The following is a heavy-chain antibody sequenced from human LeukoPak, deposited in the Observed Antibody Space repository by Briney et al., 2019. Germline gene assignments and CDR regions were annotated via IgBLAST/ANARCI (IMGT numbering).Heavy chain of an antibody. J-gene: IGHJ3*02. V-gene: IGHV3-15*01. CDR3: STRLGYCSSTSCPNAFDI. Sequence: GGSLRLSCAASGFTFNNAWMSWVRQAPGKGLEWVGRIKSKTDGGTTDYAAPMKGRFTISRDDSKNTLYLQMNSLKTEDTAVYYCSTRLGYCSSTSCPNAFDIWGQGTMVIVSS. CDR1: GFTFNNAW. D-gene: IGHD2-2*01. CDR2: IKSKTDGGTT.